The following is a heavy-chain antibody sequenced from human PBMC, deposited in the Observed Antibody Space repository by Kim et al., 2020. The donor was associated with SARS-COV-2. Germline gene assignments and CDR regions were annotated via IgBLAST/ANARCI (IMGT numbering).Heavy chain of an antibody. Sequence: SETLSLTCTVSGGSISSSSYYWGWIRQPPGKGLEWIGSIYYSGSTYYNPSLKSRVTISVDTSKNQFSLKLSSVPAADTAVYYCARVVGYYFDYWGQGTLVTVSS. J-gene: IGHJ4*02. CDR2: IYYSGST. D-gene: IGHD3-16*01. V-gene: IGHV4-39*07. CDR1: GGSISSSSYY. CDR3: ARVVGYYFDY.